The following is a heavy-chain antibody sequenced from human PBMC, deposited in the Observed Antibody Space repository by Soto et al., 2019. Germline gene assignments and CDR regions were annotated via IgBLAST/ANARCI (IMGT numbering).Heavy chain of an antibody. D-gene: IGHD4-17*01. V-gene: IGHV4-39*01. J-gene: IGHJ4*02. CDR1: GGSISSSSYY. Sequence: PSETLSLTCTVSGGSISSSSYYWGWIRQPPGKGLEWIGSIYYSGSTYYNPSLKSRVTISVDTSKNQFSLKLGSVTAADTAVYYCASLGMRIKDKDMTTVTTFDYWGQGTLVTVSS. CDR2: IYYSGST. CDR3: ASLGMRIKDKDMTTVTTFDY.